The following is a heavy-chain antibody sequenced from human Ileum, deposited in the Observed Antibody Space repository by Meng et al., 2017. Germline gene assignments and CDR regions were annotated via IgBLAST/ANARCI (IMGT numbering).Heavy chain of an antibody. CDR2: IRSKAYGGTT. CDR3: TRDPEYYYDSSGYFYGDY. CDR1: GDDS. V-gene: IGHV3-49*03. Sequence: GDDSMDWFRQAPGKGLEWVGFIRSKAYGGTTAYAASVKGRFTISRDDSKSIAYLQMNSLKTEDTAMYYCTRDPEYYYDSSGYFYGDYWGQGTLVTVSS. D-gene: IGHD3-22*01. J-gene: IGHJ4*02.